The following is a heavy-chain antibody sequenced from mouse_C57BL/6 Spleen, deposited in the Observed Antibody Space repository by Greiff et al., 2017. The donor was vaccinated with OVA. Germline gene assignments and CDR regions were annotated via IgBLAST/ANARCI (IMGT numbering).Heavy chain of an antibody. J-gene: IGHJ2*01. Sequence: QVHVKQSGAELARPGASVKLSCKASGYTFTSYGISWVKQRTGQGLEWIGEIYPRSGNTYYNEKFKGKATLTADKSSSTAYMELRSLTSEDSAVYFCARQLYDGSHFDYWGQGTTLTVSS. CDR2: IYPRSGNT. CDR1: GYTFTSYG. CDR3: ARQLYDGSHFDY. D-gene: IGHD2-3*01. V-gene: IGHV1-81*01.